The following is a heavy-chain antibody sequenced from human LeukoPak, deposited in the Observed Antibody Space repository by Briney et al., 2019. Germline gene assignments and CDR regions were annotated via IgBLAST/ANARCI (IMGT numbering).Heavy chain of an antibody. CDR2: INPSGGST. D-gene: IGHD3-22*01. CDR3: AREAYYDSSGYTAEYFQH. V-gene: IGHV1-46*01. CDR1: GYTFTSYY. J-gene: IGHJ1*01. Sequence: GASVKVSCKASGYTFTSYYMHWVRQAPGQGLEWMGIINPSGGSTSYAQKFQGRVTMTRDTSTSTVYMELSSLRSEDAAVYYCAREAYYDSSGYTAEYFQHWGQGTLVTVSP.